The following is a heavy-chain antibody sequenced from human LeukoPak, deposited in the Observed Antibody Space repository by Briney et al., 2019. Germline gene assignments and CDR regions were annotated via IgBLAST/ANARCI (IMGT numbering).Heavy chain of an antibody. J-gene: IGHJ6*02. D-gene: IGHD3-3*01. V-gene: IGHV3-74*01. Sequence: PGGFLRLSCAASGFTFSSYWMHWVRQAPGKGLVRVSRINSDGSSTSYADSVKGRFTISRDNAKNTLYLQMNSLRAEDTAVYYCASAHYDFWSGYYYGMDVWGQGTTVTVSS. CDR3: ASAHYDFWSGYYYGMDV. CDR2: INSDGSST. CDR1: GFTFSSYW.